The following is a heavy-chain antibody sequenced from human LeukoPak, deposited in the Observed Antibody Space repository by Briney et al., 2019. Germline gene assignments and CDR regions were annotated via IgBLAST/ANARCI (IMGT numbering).Heavy chain of an antibody. Sequence: PSETLSLTCTVSGGSISSSSYYWGWIRQPPGKGLEWIGSIYYSGSTYYNPSLKSRVTISVDTSKNQFSLKLSSVTAADTAVYYCARPAVRGVFTYYFDYWGQGTLVTVSS. J-gene: IGHJ4*02. D-gene: IGHD3-10*01. CDR2: IYYSGST. CDR3: ARPAVRGVFTYYFDY. V-gene: IGHV4-39*01. CDR1: GGSISSSSYY.